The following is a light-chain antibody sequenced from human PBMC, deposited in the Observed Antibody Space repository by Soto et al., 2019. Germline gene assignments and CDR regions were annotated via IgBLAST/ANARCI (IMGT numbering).Light chain of an antibody. Sequence: EIVLTQSPGTLSLSPGERATLSCRASQSVRSNYLAWFQHKPGQAPRLLIYGASSRATGIPDRFSGSGSGTDFTITINRLEPEDVAVYFYQQYSASPYTFGGGTKVEIK. CDR2: GAS. J-gene: IGKJ4*02. CDR1: QSVRSNY. CDR3: QQYSASPYT. V-gene: IGKV3-20*01.